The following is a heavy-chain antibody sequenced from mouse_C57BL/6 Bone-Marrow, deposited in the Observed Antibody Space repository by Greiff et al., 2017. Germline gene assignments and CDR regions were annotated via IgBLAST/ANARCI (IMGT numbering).Heavy chain of an antibody. CDR3: ARRGGNYFGFAY. CDR1: GYTFTSYW. J-gene: IGHJ3*01. Sequence: VKLQESGAELVKPGASVKLSCKASGYTFTSYWMHWVKQRPGQGLEWIGMIHPNSGSTNYNEKFKSKATLTVDKSSSTAYMQLSSLTSEDSAVYYCARRGGNYFGFAYWGQGTLVTVSA. D-gene: IGHD2-1*01. V-gene: IGHV1-64*01. CDR2: IHPNSGST.